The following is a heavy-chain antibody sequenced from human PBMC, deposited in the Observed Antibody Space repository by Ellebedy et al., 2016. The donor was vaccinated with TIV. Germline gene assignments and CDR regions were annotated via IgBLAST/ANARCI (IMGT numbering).Heavy chain of an antibody. J-gene: IGHJ4*02. V-gene: IGHV4-39*01. CDR2: IYYSGST. CDR1: GDSISSTNYF. D-gene: IGHD2-21*02. Sequence: MPSETLSLTCVVSGDSISSTNYFWGWIRQPPGKGLEWIGSIYYSGSTHYNPSLTSQITISLDTAKNQFSLRLGSVTAADTAVYYCARHRTRTVVATAVFDYWGQGSLVTVSS. CDR3: ARHRTRTVVATAVFDY.